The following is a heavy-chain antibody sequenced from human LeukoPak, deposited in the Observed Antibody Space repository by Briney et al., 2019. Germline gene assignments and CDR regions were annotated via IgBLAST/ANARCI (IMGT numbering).Heavy chain of an antibody. Sequence: SETLSLTCTVSGGSISSSSYYWGWIRQPPGKGLEWIGSIYYSGSTYYNPSLKGRVTISVDTSKDQFSLKLSSVTAADTAVYYCARHSDSSGYYFDYWGQGTLVTVSS. CDR1: GGSISSSSYY. J-gene: IGHJ4*02. CDR2: IYYSGST. CDR3: ARHSDSSGYYFDY. V-gene: IGHV4-39*01. D-gene: IGHD3-22*01.